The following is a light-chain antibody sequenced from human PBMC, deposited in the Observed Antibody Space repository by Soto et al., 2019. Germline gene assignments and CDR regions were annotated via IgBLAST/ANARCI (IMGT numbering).Light chain of an antibody. J-gene: IGLJ2*01. Sequence: QSVLTQPASVSGSPGQSITISCTGTDSDVGNYNLVSWYQQHPGKAPKLMIYDVSERPSGVSNRCSGSKSGSTASLTISGLQTEDEADYYCCSYAGSSTLLFGGGTKLTVL. V-gene: IGLV2-23*02. CDR2: DVS. CDR3: CSYAGSSTLL. CDR1: DSDVGNYNL.